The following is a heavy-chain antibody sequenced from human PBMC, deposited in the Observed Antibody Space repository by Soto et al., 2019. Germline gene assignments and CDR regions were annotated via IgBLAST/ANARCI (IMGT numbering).Heavy chain of an antibody. CDR1: GGSISNYY. CDR3: ARWVTTVDYFDF. D-gene: IGHD4-17*01. CDR2: IYYSGST. Sequence: SETLSLTCTVSGGSISNYYWSWIRQPPGKGLQWIGYIYYSGSTSYNPSLKSRVTLSVDTSKNHFSLRLSSVTAADTAVYYCARWVTTVDYFDFWGQGTLVTVSS. V-gene: IGHV4-59*01. J-gene: IGHJ4*02.